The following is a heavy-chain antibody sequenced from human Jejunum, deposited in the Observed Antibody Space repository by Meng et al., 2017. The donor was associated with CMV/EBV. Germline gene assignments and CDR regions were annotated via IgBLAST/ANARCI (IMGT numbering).Heavy chain of an antibody. D-gene: IGHD4-11*01. CDR1: GAAISSSGYY. CDR2: INYSGTT. Sequence: SGAAISSSGYYWGWLRQPPGKGLEWIASINYSGTTYYNASLKSRVTMSVDTSKNQFSLRLSSVTAADTAVYYCARLIDYSRWFDPWGQGTRVTVSS. CDR3: ARLIDYSRWFDP. V-gene: IGHV4-39*01. J-gene: IGHJ5*02.